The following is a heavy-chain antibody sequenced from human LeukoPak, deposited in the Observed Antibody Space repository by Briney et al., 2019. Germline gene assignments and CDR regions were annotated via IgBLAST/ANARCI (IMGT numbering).Heavy chain of an antibody. CDR2: IIGSGGST. J-gene: IGHJ1*01. CDR3: AKHLYGSGSYYNTRGYFQH. Sequence: GGSLRLSCAASGFTFSSYAMSWVRQAPGKGLEWVSAIIGSGGSTYYADSVKGRFTISRDNSKNTLYLQMNSLRAEDTAVYYCAKHLYGSGSYYNTRGYFQHWGQGTLVTVSS. D-gene: IGHD3-10*01. V-gene: IGHV3-23*01. CDR1: GFTFSSYA.